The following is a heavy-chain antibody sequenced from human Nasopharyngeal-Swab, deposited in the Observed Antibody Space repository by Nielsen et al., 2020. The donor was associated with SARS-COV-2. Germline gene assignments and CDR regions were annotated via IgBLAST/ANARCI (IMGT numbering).Heavy chain of an antibody. CDR1: GFTFNSYV. D-gene: IGHD4-11*01. V-gene: IGHV3-23*01. Sequence: GESLKISCAASGFTFNSYVMIWVRQAPGEGLEWVSYITVSGDATNYAESVKGRFTISRDNSMFTVYLQMDGLRAEDTAMYYCAKVDLQDYSNYLTSDYWGQGTLVTVSS. J-gene: IGHJ4*02. CDR3: AKVDLQDYSNYLTSDY. CDR2: ITVSGDAT.